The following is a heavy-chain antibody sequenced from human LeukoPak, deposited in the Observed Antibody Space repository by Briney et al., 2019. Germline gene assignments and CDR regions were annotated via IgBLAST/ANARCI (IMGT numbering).Heavy chain of an antibody. V-gene: IGHV3-23*01. D-gene: IGHD7-27*01. CDR2: ISSGGGDT. J-gene: IGHJ2*01. CDR1: GFTFDDYG. Sequence: GGSLRLSCAASGFTFDDYGMSWVRQAPGKGLEWVAAISSGGGDTSYADSVKGRLTVSRDTSKNTLFLQMNDLRVDDTAIYYCARDPGVGLDLWGRGTLVSV. CDR3: ARDPGVGLDL.